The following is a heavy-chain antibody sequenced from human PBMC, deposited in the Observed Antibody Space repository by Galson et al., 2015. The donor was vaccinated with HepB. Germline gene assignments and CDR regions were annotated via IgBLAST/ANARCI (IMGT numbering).Heavy chain of an antibody. D-gene: IGHD1-7*01. V-gene: IGHV1-18*01. CDR3: ARGELGHYYYYMDV. CDR1: GYTFTSYG. CDR2: ISAYNGNT. J-gene: IGHJ6*03. Sequence: SVKVSCKASGYTFTSYGISWVRQAPGQGLEWMGWISAYNGNTNYVQKLQGRVTMTTDTSTSTAYMELRSLRSDDTAVYYCARGELGHYYYYMDVWGKGTTVTVSS.